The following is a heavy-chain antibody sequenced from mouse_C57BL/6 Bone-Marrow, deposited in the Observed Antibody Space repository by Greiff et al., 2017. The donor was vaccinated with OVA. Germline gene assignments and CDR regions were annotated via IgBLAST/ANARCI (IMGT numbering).Heavy chain of an antibody. CDR1: GYTFTSYW. D-gene: IGHD3-3*01. Sequence: VQLQQPGAELVKPGASVKLSCKASGYTFTSYWMQWVKQRPGQGLEWIGEIDPSDSYTNYNQKFKGKATLTVDTSSSTAYMQLSSLTSEDSAVYDCAREARGDYDAMDYWGQGTSVTVSS. J-gene: IGHJ4*01. CDR2: IDPSDSYT. V-gene: IGHV1-50*01. CDR3: AREARGDYDAMDY.